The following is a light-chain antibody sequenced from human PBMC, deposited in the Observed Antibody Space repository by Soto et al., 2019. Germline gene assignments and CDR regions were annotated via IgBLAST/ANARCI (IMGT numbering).Light chain of an antibody. CDR1: QSISSW. CDR3: QQYNSYFGT. CDR2: KAS. Sequence: VQMKQSRATLSATVGDRLTITCRASQSISSWLACYRQKPGKAPKLLIYKASSLESGVPSRFSGSGSGTEFTLTISSLQPDAFATYYCQQYNSYFGTCGLGTRWIS. V-gene: IGKV1-5*03. J-gene: IGKJ1*01.